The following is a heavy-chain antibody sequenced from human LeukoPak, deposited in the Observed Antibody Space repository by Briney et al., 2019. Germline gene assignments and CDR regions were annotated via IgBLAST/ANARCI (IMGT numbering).Heavy chain of an antibody. CDR3: ARDKTRWYFDL. CDR1: GGSISSGSCC. J-gene: IGHJ2*01. CDR2: IDTSGGT. V-gene: IGHV4-61*02. Sequence: SETLSLTCTVSGGSISSGSCCWSWIRQAAGKGLEWIGRIDTSGGTNYNPSLKSRVTISIDTPKNQVSRKVSSVTAADTAVYYCARDKTRWYFDLWGRGTLVTVSS.